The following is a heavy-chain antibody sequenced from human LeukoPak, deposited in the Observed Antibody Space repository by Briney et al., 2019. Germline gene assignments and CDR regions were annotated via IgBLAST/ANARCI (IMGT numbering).Heavy chain of an antibody. D-gene: IGHD3-22*01. CDR1: GGTFSSYA. Sequence: GASVKVSCKASGGTFSSYAISWVRQAPGRGLEWMGGIIPIFGTANYAQKFQGRVTITTDESTSTAYMELSSLRSEDTAVYYRARVPGYYYDSSGYYHLGAFDIWGQGTMVTVSS. V-gene: IGHV1-69*05. CDR2: IIPIFGTA. CDR3: ARVPGYYYDSSGYYHLGAFDI. J-gene: IGHJ3*02.